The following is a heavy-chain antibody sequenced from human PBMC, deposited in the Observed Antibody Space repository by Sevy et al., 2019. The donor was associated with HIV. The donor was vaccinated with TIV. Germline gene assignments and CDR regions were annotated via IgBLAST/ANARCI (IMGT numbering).Heavy chain of an antibody. CDR3: VKDLEAGTKDYYYGLDV. Sequence: GGSLRLSCSASGFTVSNYAMHWVRQAPGKGLEYVSVISGNGGSPYYADSVKGRFTISRDNSKNTLYLQMSSLRAEDTAVYYCVKDLEAGTKDYYYGLDVWGQGTTVTVSS. J-gene: IGHJ6*01. V-gene: IGHV3-64D*06. CDR1: GFTVSNYA. D-gene: IGHD6-19*01. CDR2: ISGNGGSP.